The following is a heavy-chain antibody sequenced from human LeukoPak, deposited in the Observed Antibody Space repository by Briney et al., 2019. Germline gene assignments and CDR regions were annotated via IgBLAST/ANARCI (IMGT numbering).Heavy chain of an antibody. Sequence: PGGSLRLSCAASGFTFRTYAMSWVRQAPGKGLEWVSGISDSGDGTYYAESVKGRFTISRDNSKNTVFLQMNSLRADDTAKYYCAKWTAIGSCYFDYWGQGTLVTVSS. CDR1: GFTFRTYA. CDR2: ISDSGDGT. J-gene: IGHJ4*02. V-gene: IGHV3-23*01. CDR3: AKWTAIGSCYFDY. D-gene: IGHD2-21*02.